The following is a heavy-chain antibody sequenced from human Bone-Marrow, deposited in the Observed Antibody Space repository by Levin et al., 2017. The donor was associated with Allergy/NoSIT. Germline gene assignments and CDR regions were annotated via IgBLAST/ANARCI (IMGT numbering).Heavy chain of an antibody. D-gene: IGHD4-17*01. CDR3: TDYAY. CDR1: GFNFNDAW. J-gene: IGHJ4*02. Sequence: GGSLRLSCAASGFNFNDAWMSWVRQAPGKGLEWVGRIKKSTEGGTTDYAAPVNGRFTISRDDSENTLYLEMNSLKIEDTGVYYCTDYAYWGRGTLVTVSS. V-gene: IGHV3-15*01. CDR2: IKKSTEGGTT.